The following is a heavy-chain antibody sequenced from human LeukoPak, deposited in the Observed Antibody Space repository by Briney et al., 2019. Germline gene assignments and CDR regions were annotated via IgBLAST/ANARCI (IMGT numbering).Heavy chain of an antibody. V-gene: IGHV4-59*11. D-gene: IGHD3-16*01. J-gene: IGHJ5*02. Sequence: SETLSLTCTVSGGSISSHYWSWIRQPPGKGLEWIGYIYYSGSTNYNPSLKSRVTISVDTSKNQFSLKLSSVTAADTAVYYCARDLGPNWFDPWGQGTLVTVSS. CDR3: ARDLGPNWFDP. CDR1: GGSISSHY. CDR2: IYYSGST.